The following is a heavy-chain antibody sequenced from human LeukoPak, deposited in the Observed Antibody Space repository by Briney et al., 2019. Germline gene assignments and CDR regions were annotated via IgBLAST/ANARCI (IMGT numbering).Heavy chain of an antibody. Sequence: ASVKVSCKASGYTFTTYGISWVRQAPGQGLEWMGWISAYNANTNYAQKLQGGLTMTTDTSTSTASMELRSLRSDDTAVYYCARNASYGMDVWGQGTTVTVSS. V-gene: IGHV1-18*01. CDR1: GYTFTTYG. CDR2: ISAYNANT. CDR3: ARNASYGMDV. J-gene: IGHJ6*02. D-gene: IGHD1-1*01.